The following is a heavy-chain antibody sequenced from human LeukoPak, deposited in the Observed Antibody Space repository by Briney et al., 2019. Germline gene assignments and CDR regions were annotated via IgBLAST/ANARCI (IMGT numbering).Heavy chain of an antibody. CDR3: ARDSGYYYDSSGYYSPDYYYGMDV. V-gene: IGHV1-69*04. CDR1: GGTFSSYA. D-gene: IGHD3-22*01. J-gene: IGHJ6*02. Sequence: SVKVSCKASGGTFSSYAISWVRQAPGQGLEWMGRIIPILGIANYAQKFRGRVAITADKSTSTAYMELSSLRSEDTAVYYCARDSGYYYDSSGYYSPDYYYGMDVWGQGTTVTVSS. CDR2: IIPILGIA.